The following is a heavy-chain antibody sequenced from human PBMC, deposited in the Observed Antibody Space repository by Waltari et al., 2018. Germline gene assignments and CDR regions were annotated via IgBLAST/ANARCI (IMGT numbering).Heavy chain of an antibody. D-gene: IGHD6-13*01. CDR1: GGTFSSYA. V-gene: IGHV1-69*01. CDR2: IIPIFGTA. Sequence: QVQLVQSGAEVKKPGSSVKVSCKASGGTFSSYAISWVRQAPGQGLEWMGGIIPIFGTANYAQKFQGRVTITADESTSTAYMELSSMRSEDTAVYYCARGFRQLVDYYYYGMDVWGQGTTVTVSS. J-gene: IGHJ6*02. CDR3: ARGFRQLVDYYYYGMDV.